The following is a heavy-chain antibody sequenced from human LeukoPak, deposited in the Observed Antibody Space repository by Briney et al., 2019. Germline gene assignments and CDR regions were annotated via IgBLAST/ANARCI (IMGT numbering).Heavy chain of an antibody. CDR3: AKRGALIRVILVGFHKEAYYFDS. Sequence: PGGSLRLSCAVSGITLSNYGMSWVRQAPGKGLEWVAGISGSGDSTNYADSVKGRFTISRDSPKNTLYLQMNSLRAEDTAVYFCAKRGALIRVILVGFHKEAYYFDSWGQGALVTVSS. J-gene: IGHJ4*02. CDR2: ISGSGDST. D-gene: IGHD3-22*01. CDR1: GITLSNYG. V-gene: IGHV3-23*01.